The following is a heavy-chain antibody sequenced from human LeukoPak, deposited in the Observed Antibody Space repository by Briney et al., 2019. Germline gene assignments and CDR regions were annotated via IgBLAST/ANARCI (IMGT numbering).Heavy chain of an antibody. CDR2: INPNSGGT. Sequence: ASVKVSCKASGYTFSAYYIHWVRQAPGQGLEWMGRINPNSGGTNYAQKFQGRVTLTRDTSITTAYMELNRLRSDDTAVYYCAKARGLYCSSTSCYDCDVWGKGTTVTVSS. CDR1: GYTFSAYY. V-gene: IGHV1-2*06. D-gene: IGHD2-2*01. J-gene: IGHJ6*04. CDR3: AKARGLYCSSTSCYDCDV.